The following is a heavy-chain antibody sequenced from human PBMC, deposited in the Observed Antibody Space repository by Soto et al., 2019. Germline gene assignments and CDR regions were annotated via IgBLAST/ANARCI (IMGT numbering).Heavy chain of an antibody. Sequence: QVQLQESGPGLVKPSETLSLTCTVSGGSISSYYWSWIRQPPGKGLEWIGYIYYSGSTNYNPSLKSRVTISVDTSKNQFSLKLSSVTAADTAVYYRARAGDYYDSSGYYYDWFDPRGQGTLVTVSS. V-gene: IGHV4-59*01. J-gene: IGHJ5*02. D-gene: IGHD3-22*01. CDR1: GGSISSYY. CDR2: IYYSGST. CDR3: ARAGDYYDSSGYYYDWFDP.